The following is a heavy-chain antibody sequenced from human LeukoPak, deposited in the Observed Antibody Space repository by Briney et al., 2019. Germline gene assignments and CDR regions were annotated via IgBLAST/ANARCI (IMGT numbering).Heavy chain of an antibody. D-gene: IGHD6-13*01. CDR2: INPSGGST. CDR1: GYTFTSYY. CDR3: ARDRKSFIAAAATDWFDP. Sequence: GASVKVSCKASGYTFTSYYMHWVRQAPGRGLEWMGIINPSGGSTSYAQKFQGRVTMTRDTSTSTIYMELSSLRSEDTAVYYCARDRKSFIAAAATDWFDPWGQGTLVTVSS. V-gene: IGHV1-46*01. J-gene: IGHJ5*02.